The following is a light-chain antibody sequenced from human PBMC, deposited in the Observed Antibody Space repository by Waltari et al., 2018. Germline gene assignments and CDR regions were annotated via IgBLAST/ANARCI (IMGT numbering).Light chain of an antibody. Sequence: DIVMTQSQDSLAVSLGERATINCKSSQSFLYRSNNKNYLAWYQQKPGQPPKLLIYWASTRESGVPDRFSGSGSGTDFTLTISSLQAEDVAVYYCQQYYSTPPTFGQGTKVEIK. CDR3: QQYYSTPPT. V-gene: IGKV4-1*01. CDR1: QSFLYRSNNKNY. CDR2: WAS. J-gene: IGKJ1*01.